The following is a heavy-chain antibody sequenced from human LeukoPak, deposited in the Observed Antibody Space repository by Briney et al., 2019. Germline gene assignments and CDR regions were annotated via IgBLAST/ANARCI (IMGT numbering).Heavy chain of an antibody. CDR1: GFTFTQYW. V-gene: IGHV3-7*01. Sequence: GGSLRLSCVASGFTFTQYWMTWVRQAPGKGLEWVARLHPDGSERDYVGAVEGRFTVFGDNPKSSMFLQMHSLRVEDTAVYYCARGGYSIDYLGQGTLVTVPS. J-gene: IGHJ4*02. D-gene: IGHD5-12*01. CDR3: ARGGYSIDY. CDR2: LHPDGSER.